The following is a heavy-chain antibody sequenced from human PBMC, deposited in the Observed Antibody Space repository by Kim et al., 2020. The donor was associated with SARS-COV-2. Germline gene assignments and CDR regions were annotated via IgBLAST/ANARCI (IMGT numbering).Heavy chain of an antibody. CDR2: INHSGGT. V-gene: IGHV4-34*01. J-gene: IGHJ4*02. CDR1: GGSFSGHY. Sequence: SETLSLTCSVYGGSFSGHYWNWIRQPPGKGLEWIGEINHSGGTNYNPFLKSRVTISVDTSRSHFSLNLRFLTAADTAVYYCARGRGDYGEFGPYYWGQGT. CDR3: ARGRGDYGEFGPYY. D-gene: IGHD4-17*01.